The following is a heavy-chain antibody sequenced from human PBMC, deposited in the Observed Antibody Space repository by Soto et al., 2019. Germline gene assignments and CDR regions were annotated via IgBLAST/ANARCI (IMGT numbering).Heavy chain of an antibody. D-gene: IGHD2-15*01. CDR3: ARGGGFSPYYYNLDV. Sequence: GASVKVSCKASGYTLNTYYMHWGRQAPGQGPEWMGIINPRGGGTTYAQNFQDRVTMTSDTSSSTVYMELSSLRSEDTAVYYCARGGGFSPYYYNLDVWAQGTTVTVSS. J-gene: IGHJ6*02. CDR2: INPRGGGT. CDR1: GYTLNTYY. V-gene: IGHV1-46*02.